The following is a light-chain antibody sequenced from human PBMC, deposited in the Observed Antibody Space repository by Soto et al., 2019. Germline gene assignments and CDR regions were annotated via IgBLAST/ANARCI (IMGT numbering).Light chain of an antibody. J-gene: IGKJ4*01. CDR3: QQRNNVPLALT. CDR1: QSVSSY. CDR2: DAS. V-gene: IGKV3-11*01. Sequence: EIVLTQSPATLSLSPGERATLSCRASQSVSSYLAWYQQKPGQAPRLLLYDASNRATAIPARCSGSGSGTDFTPTISSLEQEDYAVYYCQQRNNVPLALTFGGGTKVEIK.